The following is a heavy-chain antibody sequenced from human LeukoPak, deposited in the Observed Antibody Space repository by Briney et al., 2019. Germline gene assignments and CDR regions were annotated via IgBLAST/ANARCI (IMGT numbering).Heavy chain of an antibody. Sequence: GGSLRLSCAASGFTFSSYAMSWVRQAPGKGLEWVSTISGSGGSTYYADSVKGRFTISRDNSNNTLYLQMNSLRAEDTAVYYCAKDMRRDNWNFDFWGQGTLVTVSS. CDR2: ISGSGGST. D-gene: IGHD1-20*01. J-gene: IGHJ4*02. V-gene: IGHV3-23*01. CDR3: AKDMRRDNWNFDF. CDR1: GFTFSSYA.